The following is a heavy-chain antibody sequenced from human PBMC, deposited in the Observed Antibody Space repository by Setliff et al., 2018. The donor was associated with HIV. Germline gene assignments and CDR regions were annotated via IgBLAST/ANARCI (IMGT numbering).Heavy chain of an antibody. CDR2: INQDGSEK. J-gene: IGHJ4*01. D-gene: IGHD3-10*01. CDR3: ASFFGDYGY. Sequence: PGGSLRLSCAVSGFTFSSHWMVWVRQAPGKGLEWVANINQDGSEKNYVDSVKGRFTISRDNAKNSLFLQMNSLRAEDTAVYYCASFFGDYGYWGHGTQVTVSS. CDR1: GFTFSSHW. V-gene: IGHV3-7*03.